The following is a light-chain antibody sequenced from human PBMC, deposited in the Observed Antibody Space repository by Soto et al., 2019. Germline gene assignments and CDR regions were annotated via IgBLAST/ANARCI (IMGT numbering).Light chain of an antibody. J-gene: IGLJ1*01. CDR1: SSDVGGYTY. CDR2: EVS. V-gene: IGLV2-14*01. Sequence: QSVLTQPASVSGSPGQSITISCSETSSDVGGYTYVSWYQQLPGKAPILMIYEVSYRPSGVSNRFSGSKSGNTASLTISGLQAEDEADYYCGSYTTSTTLGFGTGTKVTVL. CDR3: GSYTTSTTLG.